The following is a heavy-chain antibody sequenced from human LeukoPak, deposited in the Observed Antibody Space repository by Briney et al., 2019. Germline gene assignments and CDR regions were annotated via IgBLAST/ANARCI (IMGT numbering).Heavy chain of an antibody. Sequence: GGSLRLSCEASGFTFNAYAMTWVRQAPGKGLEWMGNINQDGSANRYADSVRGRFTISRDNTQTSLYLQMNSLRADDTAVYYCARASDPWLQLTWGQGTLVTVSS. CDR1: GFTFNAYA. CDR3: ARASDPWLQLT. J-gene: IGHJ5*02. V-gene: IGHV3-7*05. CDR2: INQDGSAN. D-gene: IGHD5-24*01.